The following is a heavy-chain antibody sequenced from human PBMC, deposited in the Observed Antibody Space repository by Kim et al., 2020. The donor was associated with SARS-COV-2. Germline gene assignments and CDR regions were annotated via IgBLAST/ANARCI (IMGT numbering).Heavy chain of an antibody. J-gene: IGHJ4*02. V-gene: IGHV3-11*06. CDR3: ASDHYYGSGSVTAFDY. Sequence: SVKSRFTISRDNAKNSLYLQMNSLRAEDTAVYYCASDHYYGSGSVTAFDYWGQGTLVTVSS. D-gene: IGHD3-10*01.